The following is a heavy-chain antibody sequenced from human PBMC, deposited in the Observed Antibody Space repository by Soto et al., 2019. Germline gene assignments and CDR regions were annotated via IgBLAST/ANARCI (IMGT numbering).Heavy chain of an antibody. CDR2: IYYSGST. V-gene: IGHV4-59*12. Sequence: SETLSLTCTVSGGSISSYYWSWIRQPPGKGLEWIGYIYYSGSTNYNPSLKSRVTISVDTSKNQFSLRLTSVTAADTAVYYCARVRDWFDPWGQGTLVTVSS. CDR1: GGSISSYY. CDR3: ARVRDWFDP. D-gene: IGHD3-3*01. J-gene: IGHJ5*02.